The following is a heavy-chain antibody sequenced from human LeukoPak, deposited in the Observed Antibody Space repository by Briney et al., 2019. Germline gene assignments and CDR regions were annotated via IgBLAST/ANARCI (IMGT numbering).Heavy chain of an antibody. Sequence: SETLSLTCTVSGGSVGSSSYYWGWIRQPPGKGLEWIGTGYYSGYTDHNPSLKSRVTISVDTPKNQFSLRLSSVTAADTAVYFCARRSKGDIVVVPAAISRRSGAFDIWGQGTMVTVSS. CDR3: ARRSKGDIVVVPAAISRRSGAFDI. D-gene: IGHD2-2*01. J-gene: IGHJ3*02. V-gene: IGHV4-39*01. CDR1: GGSVGSSSYY. CDR2: GYYSGYT.